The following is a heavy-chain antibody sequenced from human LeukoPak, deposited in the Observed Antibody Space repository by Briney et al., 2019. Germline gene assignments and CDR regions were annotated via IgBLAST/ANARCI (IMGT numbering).Heavy chain of an antibody. Sequence: TLSLTCTVSGGSISSGDYYWSWIRQPPRKGLEWIGYIYYSGSTNYNPSLKSRVTISVDTSKNQFSLKLSSVTAADTAVYYCARDIAVAGTLDYWGQGTLVTVSS. CDR3: ARDIAVAGTLDY. CDR2: IYYSGST. D-gene: IGHD6-19*01. CDR1: GGSISSGDYY. V-gene: IGHV4-30-4*08. J-gene: IGHJ4*02.